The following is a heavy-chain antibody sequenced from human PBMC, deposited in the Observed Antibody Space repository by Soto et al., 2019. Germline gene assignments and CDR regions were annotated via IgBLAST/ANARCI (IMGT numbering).Heavy chain of an antibody. J-gene: IGHJ5*02. CDR1: GFTFSNYW. Sequence: EVQLVESGGDIVQPGGSLRLSCAASGFTFSNYWMHWVRQAPGKGLVWVSHINGDGSNTTYADFVKGRFTISRDNAKNTLYLQVNSLTDDDTAVYFCARSSSSWDSNWFAPWGQGTLVIVSS. CDR3: ARSSSSWDSNWFAP. CDR2: INGDGSNT. V-gene: IGHV3-74*01. D-gene: IGHD6-13*01.